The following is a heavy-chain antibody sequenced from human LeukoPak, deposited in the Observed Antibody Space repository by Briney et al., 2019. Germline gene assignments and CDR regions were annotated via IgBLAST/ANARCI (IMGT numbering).Heavy chain of an antibody. Sequence: ASVKVSCKASGYTFTSYYMHWVRQAPGQGLEWMGIINPSGGSTSYAQKFQGRVTMTRDTSTGTVYMELSSLRPEDTAVYYCARAGALYCSGGSCYDYWGQGTLVTVSS. J-gene: IGHJ4*02. D-gene: IGHD2-15*01. CDR3: ARAGALYCSGGSCYDY. V-gene: IGHV1-46*01. CDR2: INPSGGST. CDR1: GYTFTSYY.